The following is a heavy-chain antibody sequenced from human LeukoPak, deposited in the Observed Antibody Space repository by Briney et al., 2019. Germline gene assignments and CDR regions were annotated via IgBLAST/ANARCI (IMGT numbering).Heavy chain of an antibody. CDR3: AKTPYYYDSSGQTNWFDP. CDR2: ISWSGGST. J-gene: IGHJ5*02. V-gene: IGHV3-23*01. D-gene: IGHD3-22*01. CDR1: GFTFSSYA. Sequence: GGSLRLSCAASGFTFSSYAMSSVRQAPGKGLEWVSAISWSGGSTYYADSVKGRFTISRDNSKNTLYLQMNSLRAEDTAVYYCAKTPYYYDSSGQTNWFDPWGQGTLVTVSS.